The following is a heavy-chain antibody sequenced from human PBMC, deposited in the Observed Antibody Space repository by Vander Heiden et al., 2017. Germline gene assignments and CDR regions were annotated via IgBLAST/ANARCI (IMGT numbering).Heavy chain of an antibody. CDR1: GFTFSSYW. J-gene: IGHJ3*02. V-gene: IGHV3-7*01. CDR3: ARDYYYDSSGYYTLDAFDI. CDR2: IKQDGSEK. Sequence: EVQLVESGGGLVQPGGSLRLSCAASGFTFSSYWTSWVRQAPGKGLEWVANIKQDGSEKYYVDSVKGRLTMSRDNAKNSLYLQMNSLRAEDTAVYYCARDYYYDSSGYYTLDAFDIWGQGTMVTVSS. D-gene: IGHD3-22*01.